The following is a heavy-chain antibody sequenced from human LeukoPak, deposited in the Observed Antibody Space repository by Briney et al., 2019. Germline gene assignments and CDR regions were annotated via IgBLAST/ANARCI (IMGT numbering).Heavy chain of an antibody. J-gene: IGHJ3*02. CDR3: ASSGPARPLDAFDI. CDR1: GGSISSYY. V-gene: IGHV4-59*01. CDR2: IYYSGST. Sequence: SETLSLTCTVSGGSISSYYWSWIRQPPGKGLEWIGYIYYSGSTNYNPSLKSRVTISVDTSKNQFSLKLSSVTAADTAVYYCASSGPARPLDAFDIWGQGTMVTVSS. D-gene: IGHD2-2*01.